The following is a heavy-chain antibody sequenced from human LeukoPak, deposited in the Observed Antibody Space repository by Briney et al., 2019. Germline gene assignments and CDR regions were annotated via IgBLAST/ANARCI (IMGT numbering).Heavy chain of an antibody. Sequence: GGSLRLSCAASGFTFSSYSMNWVRQAPGKGLEWVSSISSSSSYIYYADSVKGRFTISRDNAKNSLYLQMNSLRAEDTAVYYCARPRGMAAAVVNDYWGQGTLVTVSS. V-gene: IGHV3-21*01. D-gene: IGHD6-13*01. CDR2: ISSSSSYI. CDR1: GFTFSSYS. J-gene: IGHJ4*02. CDR3: ARPRGMAAAVVNDY.